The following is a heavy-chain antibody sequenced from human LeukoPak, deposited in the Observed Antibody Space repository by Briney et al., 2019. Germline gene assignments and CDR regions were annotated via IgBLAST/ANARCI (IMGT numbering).Heavy chain of an antibody. Sequence: ASVKVSCKASGYTFTSYDINWVRQATGQGLEWMGWMNPNSGNTGYAQKFQGRVTMTRNTSISTAYMELSSLRSEDTAAYYCARGPSRYCSGGRCRYWFDPWGQGTLVTVSS. CDR2: MNPNSGNT. V-gene: IGHV1-8*01. J-gene: IGHJ5*02. D-gene: IGHD2-15*01. CDR1: GYTFTSYD. CDR3: ARGPSRYCSGGRCRYWFDP.